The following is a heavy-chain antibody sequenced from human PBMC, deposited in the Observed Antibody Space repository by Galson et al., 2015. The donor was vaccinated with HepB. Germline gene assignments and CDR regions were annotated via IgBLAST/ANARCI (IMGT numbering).Heavy chain of an antibody. D-gene: IGHD3-16*01. V-gene: IGHV1-3*01. J-gene: IGHJ4*02. CDR3: ARGRLRLGDLEDY. CDR1: GYTFTSYA. CDR2: INAGNGNT. Sequence: SVKVSCKASGYTFTSYAMHWVRQAPGQRLEWMGWINAGNGNTKYSQKFQGRVTITRDTSASTAYMELSSLRSEDTAVYYCARGRLRLGDLEDYWGQGTLVTASS.